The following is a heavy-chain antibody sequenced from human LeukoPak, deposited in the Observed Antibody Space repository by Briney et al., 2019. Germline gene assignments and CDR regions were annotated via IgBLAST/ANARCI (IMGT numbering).Heavy chain of an antibody. Sequence: SVKVSCKASGGTFSSYAISWVRQAPGQGLEWMGGIIPIFGTANYAQKFQGRVTITADESTSTAYMELSSLRSEDTAVYYCASGQLLSPLGEYYYYGMDVWGQGTTVTVSS. D-gene: IGHD2-2*01. V-gene: IGHV1-69*13. J-gene: IGHJ6*02. CDR1: GGTFSSYA. CDR3: ASGQLLSPLGEYYYYGMDV. CDR2: IIPIFGTA.